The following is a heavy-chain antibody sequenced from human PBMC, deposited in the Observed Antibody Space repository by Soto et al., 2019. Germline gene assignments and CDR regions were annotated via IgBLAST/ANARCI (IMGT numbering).Heavy chain of an antibody. CDR3: ARGVLYCGGDCYPGWFDP. J-gene: IGHJ5*02. D-gene: IGHD2-21*02. Sequence: ASVKVSYKASGYTFTSCAMHWVRQAPGQRLEWMGWINAGNGNTKYSQKFQGRVTITRDTSASTAYMELSSLRSEDTAVYYCARGVLYCGGDCYPGWFDPWGQGTLVTVSS. CDR1: GYTFTSCA. V-gene: IGHV1-3*01. CDR2: INAGNGNT.